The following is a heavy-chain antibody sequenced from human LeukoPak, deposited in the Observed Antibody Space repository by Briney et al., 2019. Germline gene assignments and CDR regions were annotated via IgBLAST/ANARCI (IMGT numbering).Heavy chain of an antibody. D-gene: IGHD3-22*01. CDR2: ISTSGST. Sequence: SETLSLTCTVSGGSISSYYWSWIRQPAGKGLESIGHISTSGSTNYNPSLKSRVTMSVDTSKNQFSLKLSSVTAADTAVYYCARDRYYYDNSGSTFDYWGQGTLVTVSS. V-gene: IGHV4-4*07. J-gene: IGHJ4*02. CDR3: ARDRYYYDNSGSTFDY. CDR1: GGSISSYY.